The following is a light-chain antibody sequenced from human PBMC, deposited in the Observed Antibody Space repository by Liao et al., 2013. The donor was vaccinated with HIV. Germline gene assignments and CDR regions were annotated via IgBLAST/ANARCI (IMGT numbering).Light chain of an antibody. V-gene: IGLV3-21*01. J-gene: IGLJ1*01. CDR3: QVWDSSSDHSNYV. CDR2: YDN. Sequence: SYELTQPPSVSVAPGKTARITCGGNNIGSGGVHWYQQRPGQAPVLLIYYDNDRPSGTPERFSGSNSGNTATLTISRVEAGDEADYYCQVWDSSSDHSNYVFGTGTKVTVL. CDR1: NIGSGG.